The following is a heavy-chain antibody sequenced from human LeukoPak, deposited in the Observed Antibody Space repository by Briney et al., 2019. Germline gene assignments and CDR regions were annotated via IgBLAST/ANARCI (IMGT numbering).Heavy chain of an antibody. J-gene: IGHJ5*02. CDR3: ARDMYYYGSGSYFGFDP. V-gene: IGHV4-59*01. CDR2: IYYSGST. D-gene: IGHD3-10*01. CDR1: GGSISNYY. Sequence: SETLSLTCTVSGGSISNYYWSWIRQPPGKGLEWIGYIYYSGSTKYNPSLKSRVTISVDTSKKQFSLKLTSVTAADTAVYYCARDMYYYGSGSYFGFDPWGQGTLVTVSS.